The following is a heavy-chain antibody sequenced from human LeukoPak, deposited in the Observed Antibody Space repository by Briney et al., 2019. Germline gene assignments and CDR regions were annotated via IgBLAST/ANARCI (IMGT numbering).Heavy chain of an antibody. CDR3: ARAPLALIVFDI. D-gene: IGHD2-21*01. CDR1: GGSISSNNW. J-gene: IGHJ3*02. CDR2: IFHSGST. Sequence: SETLSLTCAVSGGSISSNNWWGWVRQPPGKGLEWIGEIFHSGSTNYNPSLKGRVTILVDKSKNQFSLKLSSVTAADTAMYYCARAPLALIVFDIWGQGTMVTVSS. V-gene: IGHV4-4*02.